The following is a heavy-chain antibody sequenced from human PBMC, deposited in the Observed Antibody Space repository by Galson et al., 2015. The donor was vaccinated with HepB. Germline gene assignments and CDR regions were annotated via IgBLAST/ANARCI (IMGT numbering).Heavy chain of an antibody. J-gene: IGHJ4*02. D-gene: IGHD3-16*01. Sequence: SLRLSCAASGLTFSSYGMHWVRQAPGKGLEWVAVIWYDGSNKYYADSVKGRFTISRDNSKNTLYLQMNSLRAEDTAVYYCAKDWGRGDHYFDFWGQGTLVTVSS. V-gene: IGHV3-33*06. CDR3: AKDWGRGDHYFDF. CDR1: GLTFSSYG. CDR2: IWYDGSNK.